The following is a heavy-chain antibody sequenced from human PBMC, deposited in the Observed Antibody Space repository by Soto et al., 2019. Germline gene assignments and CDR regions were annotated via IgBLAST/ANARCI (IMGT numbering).Heavy chain of an antibody. V-gene: IGHV4-4*07. CDR1: GASISGFY. Sequence: SETLSLTCTVSGASISGFYWSWIRKSAGNGLEWIGRIYATGTTDYNPSLKSRVMMSVDTSKKQFSLKLRSVTAADTAVYDCVRYGTKTLRDWFDPWGQGISVTVSS. CDR3: VRYGTKTLRDWFDP. J-gene: IGHJ5*02. D-gene: IGHD1-1*01. CDR2: IYATGTT.